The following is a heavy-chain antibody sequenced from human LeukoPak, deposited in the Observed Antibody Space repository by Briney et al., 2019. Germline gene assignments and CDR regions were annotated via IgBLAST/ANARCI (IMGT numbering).Heavy chain of an antibody. J-gene: IGHJ4*02. CDR2: ISYDGSNK. CDR1: GFTFSSYG. CDR3: AKSFPAAGTFGDY. V-gene: IGHV3-30*18. Sequence: PGGSLRLSCAASGFTFSSYGMHWVRQAPGKGLEWVAVISYDGSNKYYADSVKGRFTISRDNFKNTLYLQMNSLRAEDTAVYYCAKSFPAAGTFGDYWGQGTLVTVSS. D-gene: IGHD6-13*01.